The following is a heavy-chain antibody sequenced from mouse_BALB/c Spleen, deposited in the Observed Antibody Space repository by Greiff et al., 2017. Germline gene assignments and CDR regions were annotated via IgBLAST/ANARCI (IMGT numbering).Heavy chain of an antibody. CDR1: GFTFSSYA. CDR3: ARGYGYDYFDY. V-gene: IGHV5-6-5*01. D-gene: IGHD2-2*01. CDR2: ISSGGST. J-gene: IGHJ2*01. Sequence: EVKLMESGGGLVKPGGSLKLSCAASGFTFSSYAMSWVRQTPEKRLEWVASISSGGSTYYPDSVKGRFTISRDNARNILYLQMSSLRSEDTAMYYCARGYGYDYFDYWGQGTTLTVSS.